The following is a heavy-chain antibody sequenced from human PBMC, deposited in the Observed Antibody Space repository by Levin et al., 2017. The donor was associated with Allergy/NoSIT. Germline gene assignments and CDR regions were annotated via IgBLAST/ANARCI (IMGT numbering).Heavy chain of an antibody. CDR2: IYYSGST. V-gene: IGHV4-59*08. Sequence: SETLSLTCTVSGDSISPYFWCWIWQPPGQTLEWIGYIYYSGSTSYNPSLKSRVTMLVDTSKNQFSLYLTSVTAADTAVYYCARHYYNAAGSYYKGFDHWGQGTVVTVS. J-gene: IGHJ4*02. CDR3: ARHYYNAAGSYYKGFDH. CDR1: GDSISPYF. D-gene: IGHD3-10*01.